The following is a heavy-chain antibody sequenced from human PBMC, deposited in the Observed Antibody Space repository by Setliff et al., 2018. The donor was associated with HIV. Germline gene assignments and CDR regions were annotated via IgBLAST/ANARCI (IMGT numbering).Heavy chain of an antibody. CDR3: ARHGWSGSYYYPFEY. CDR1: GYSISSGFY. D-gene: IGHD1-26*01. CDR2: IYHSGST. V-gene: IGHV4-38-2*01. J-gene: IGHJ4*02. Sequence: SETLSLTCAVSGYSISSGFYWGWIRQPPGKGLEWIGNIYHSGSTYYNPSLKSRVTISVDTSKNQLSLKLSSVTAADTAVYYCARHGWSGSYYYPFEYWGQGTLVTVSS.